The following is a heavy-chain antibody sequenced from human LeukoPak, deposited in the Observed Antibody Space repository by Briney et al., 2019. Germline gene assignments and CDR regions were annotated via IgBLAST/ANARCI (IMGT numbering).Heavy chain of an antibody. D-gene: IGHD3-10*01. CDR1: GFTFSDYN. Sequence: GGSLRLSCAASGFTFSDYNMNWVRQVPGKGLESVSYMSRSGDIIYYADSVKGRFTISRDNAKNSLYLQMNGLRAEDTAVYYCARDVYYGSGSPRLDYWGQGTLVTVSS. V-gene: IGHV3-48*01. CDR3: ARDVYYGSGSPRLDY. CDR2: MSRSGDII. J-gene: IGHJ4*02.